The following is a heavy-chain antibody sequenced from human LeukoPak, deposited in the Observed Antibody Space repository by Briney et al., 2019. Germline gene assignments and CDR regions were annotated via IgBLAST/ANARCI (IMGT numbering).Heavy chain of an antibody. CDR2: IDPNTGDS. Sequence: ASVKVSCKASEYTFTGYYIHWVRQAPGQGLEWMGWIDPNTGDSNYVQKFQGRVTMTRDTSISTAYMELSRLRSEDTAVYYCARGGNFYSSESSSFDYWGQGTLVTVSS. V-gene: IGHV1-2*02. D-gene: IGHD3-10*01. CDR1: EYTFTGYY. CDR3: ARGGNFYSSESSSFDY. J-gene: IGHJ4*02.